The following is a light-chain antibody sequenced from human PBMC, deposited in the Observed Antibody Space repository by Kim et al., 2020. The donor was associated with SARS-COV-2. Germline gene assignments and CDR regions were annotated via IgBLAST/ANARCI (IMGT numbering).Light chain of an antibody. V-gene: IGLV3-1*01. CDR3: QAWDSSILYV. J-gene: IGLJ1*01. Sequence: YELTQPPSVSVSPGQTASITCSGDKLGDKYACWYQQKPGQSPVLVIYQDNKRPSGIPERFSGSNSGNTATLTISGTQAMDEADYYCQAWDSSILYVFGT. CDR2: QDN. CDR1: KLGDKY.